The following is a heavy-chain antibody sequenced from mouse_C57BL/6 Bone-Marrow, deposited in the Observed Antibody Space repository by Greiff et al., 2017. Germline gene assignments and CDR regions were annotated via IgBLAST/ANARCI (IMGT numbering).Heavy chain of an antibody. CDR2: IYPEDGDT. CDR3: TPFATVVDVDY. D-gene: IGHD1-1*01. CDR1: GFNIKDYY. V-gene: IGHV14-1*01. J-gene: IGHJ2*01. Sequence: VQLKQSGAELVRPGASVKLSCTASGFNIKDYYMTWVKQRPEQGLEWIGRIYPEDGDTEYAPKFQGKATMTADTSANSAYLQLSRLTSVDTAVYYCTPFATVVDVDYWDQGTTLTVSS.